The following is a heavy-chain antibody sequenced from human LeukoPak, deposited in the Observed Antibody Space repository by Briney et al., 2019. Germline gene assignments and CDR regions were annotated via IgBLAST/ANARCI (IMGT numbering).Heavy chain of an antibody. CDR1: GYTFTGYY. CDR3: ARYSSGWYY. D-gene: IGHD6-19*01. J-gene: IGHJ4*02. Sequence: GASVKVSCTASGYTFTGYYMHWVRQAPGQGLEWMGWINPDSGGTHYAQKFQGRVTMTRDTSINTAYMELSRLTSVDTAVYFCARYSSGWYYWGQGTLVTVSS. V-gene: IGHV1-2*02. CDR2: INPDSGGT.